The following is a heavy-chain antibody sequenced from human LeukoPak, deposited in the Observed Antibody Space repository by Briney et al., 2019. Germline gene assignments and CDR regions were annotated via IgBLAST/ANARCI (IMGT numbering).Heavy chain of an antibody. J-gene: IGHJ4*02. CDR3: ARESGKPDY. CDR1: GFTFNRYN. CDR2: IKQDGSEK. Sequence: GGSLRLSCAASGFTFNRYNMNWVRRAPGKGLEWVANIKQDGSEKYYVDSVKGRFTISRDNAKNSLYLQMNSLRAEDTAVYYCARESGKPDYWGQGTLVTVSS. V-gene: IGHV3-7*01. D-gene: IGHD4-23*01.